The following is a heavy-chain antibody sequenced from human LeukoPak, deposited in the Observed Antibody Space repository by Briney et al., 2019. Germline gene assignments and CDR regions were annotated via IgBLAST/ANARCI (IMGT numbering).Heavy chain of an antibody. Sequence: SVKVSCKASRGAFTRAAVSWVRQAPGQGLEWMGGVLPLSGTANYAQKFQGRVTITADESTNTAYMELNSLTFQDTAVYYCATPQMSYYGSGTHYSYYYVDVWGRGAAVTVSS. D-gene: IGHD3-10*01. CDR2: VLPLSGTA. CDR1: RGAFTRAA. V-gene: IGHV1-69*13. CDR3: ATPQMSYYGSGTHYSYYYVDV. J-gene: IGHJ6*03.